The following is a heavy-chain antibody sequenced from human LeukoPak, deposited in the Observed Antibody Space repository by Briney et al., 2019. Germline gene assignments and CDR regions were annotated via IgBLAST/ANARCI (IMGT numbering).Heavy chain of an antibody. CDR3: ARKGPYGWDDH. D-gene: IGHD6-19*01. CDR1: GFTFSDYS. V-gene: IGHV3-64*02. CDR2: ISSKGGTT. J-gene: IGHJ4*02. Sequence: GGSLRLSCAASGFTFSDYSMHWVRQTPGRGRQHVAAISSKGGTTLYADSVQGRFTIFRDNSNYTLYLQLTSLRPDDVGIYYCARKGPYGWDDHWGQGTLVTVSS.